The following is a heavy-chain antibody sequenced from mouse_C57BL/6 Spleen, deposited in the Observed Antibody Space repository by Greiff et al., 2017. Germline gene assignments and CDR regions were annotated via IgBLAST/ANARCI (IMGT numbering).Heavy chain of an antibody. CDR2: IYPGDGDT. J-gene: IGHJ3*01. CDR3: ATYYVSSYAWFAY. D-gene: IGHD1-1*01. V-gene: IGHV1-80*01. CDR1: GYAFSSYW. Sequence: VQLQQSGAELVKPGASVKISCKASGYAFSSYWMNWVKQRPGKGLEWIGQIYPGDGDTNYNGKFKGKATLTADKSSSTAYMQLSSLTSEDSAVYFCATYYVSSYAWFAYWGQGTLVTVSA.